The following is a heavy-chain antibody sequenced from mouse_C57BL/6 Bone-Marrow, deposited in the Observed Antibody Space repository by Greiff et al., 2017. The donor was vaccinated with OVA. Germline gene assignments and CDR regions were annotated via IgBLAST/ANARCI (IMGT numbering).Heavy chain of an antibody. CDR2: INPSTGGT. CDR1: GYSFTGYY. CDR3: ARRGLRGGGFDY. Sequence: EVQLQQSGPELVKPGASVKISCKASGYSFTGYYMNWVKQSPEKSLEWIGEINPSTGGTTYNQKFKAKATLTVDKSSSTAYMQLKSLTSEDSAVYYCARRGLRGGGFDYWGQGTTLTVSS. J-gene: IGHJ2*01. V-gene: IGHV1-42*01. D-gene: IGHD2-4*01.